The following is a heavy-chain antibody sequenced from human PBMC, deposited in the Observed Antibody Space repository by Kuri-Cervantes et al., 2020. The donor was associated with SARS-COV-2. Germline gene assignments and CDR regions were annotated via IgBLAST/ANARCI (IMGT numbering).Heavy chain of an antibody. CDR1: GYTFTSYA. Sequence: ASVKVSCKASGYTFTSYAMHWVRQAPGQRLEWMGWMNPNSGNTGYAQKFQGRVTMTRNTSISTAYMELSSLRSEDTAVYYCARTGGANYYDSSGYYNWGQGPLVPVSS. V-gene: IGHV1-8*02. J-gene: IGHJ4*02. D-gene: IGHD3-22*01. CDR2: MNPNSGNT. CDR3: ARTGGANYYDSSGYYN.